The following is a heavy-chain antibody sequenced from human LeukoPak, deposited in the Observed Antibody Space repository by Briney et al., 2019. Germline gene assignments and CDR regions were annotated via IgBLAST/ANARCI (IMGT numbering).Heavy chain of an antibody. CDR2: INNDGKII. Sequence: GGSLRLSCSASGFIFSDYWMHWVRQAPGKGPVWVSRINNDGKIITYAAFVKGRVTISKDNTKNTVYLQMNSLRAEDTAVYYCVRGLGDVWGKGTSVTVSS. J-gene: IGHJ6*04. D-gene: IGHD4-11*01. V-gene: IGHV3-74*01. CDR3: VRGLGDV. CDR1: GFIFSDYW.